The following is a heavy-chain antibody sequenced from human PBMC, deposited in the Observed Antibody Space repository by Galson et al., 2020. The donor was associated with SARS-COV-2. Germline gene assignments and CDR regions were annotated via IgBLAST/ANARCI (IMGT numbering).Heavy chain of an antibody. CDR3: ARLPGKYSRSSYFDI. J-gene: IGHJ2*01. V-gene: IGHV4-59*01. CDR2: IYYSGTT. D-gene: IGHD6-6*01. Sequence: SETLSLTCTVSGGSMSNYYWSWIRQSPGKGLEWIGYIYYSGTTNYNPSLESRVTISVDTSKNQFSLKLSSVAAADTAVYYCARLPGKYSRSSYFDIWGRGTLVTVSS. CDR1: GGSMSNYY.